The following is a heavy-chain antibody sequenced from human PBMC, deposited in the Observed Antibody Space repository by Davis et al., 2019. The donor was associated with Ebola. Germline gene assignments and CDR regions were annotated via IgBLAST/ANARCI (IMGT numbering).Heavy chain of an antibody. CDR2: IYSGGST. V-gene: IGHV3-66*01. J-gene: IGHJ4*02. D-gene: IGHD3-10*01. CDR1: GFTVSSNY. CDR3: AKDWGYMVRGVMVDY. Sequence: GGSLRLSCAASGFTVSSNYMSWVRQAPGKGLEWVSVIYSGGSTYYADSVKGRFTISRDNSKNTLYLQMNSLRAEDTAVYYCAKDWGYMVRGVMVDYWGQGTLVTVSS.